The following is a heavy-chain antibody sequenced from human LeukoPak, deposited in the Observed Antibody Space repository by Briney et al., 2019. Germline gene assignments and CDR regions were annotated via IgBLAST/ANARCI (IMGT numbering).Heavy chain of an antibody. J-gene: IGHJ5*02. Sequence: GRSLRLSCTASGFTFSSYAMHWVRQAPGKGLEWVAVILYDGSKKYYGDSVKGRLTISRDNSKNTLYLQMNSLRAEDTAVYYCAKGEVRNWFDPWGQGTLVTVSS. CDR1: GFTFSSYA. CDR2: ILYDGSKK. V-gene: IGHV3-30*04. CDR3: AKGEVRNWFDP.